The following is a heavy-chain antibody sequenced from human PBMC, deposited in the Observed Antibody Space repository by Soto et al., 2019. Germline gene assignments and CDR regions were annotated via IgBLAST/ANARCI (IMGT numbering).Heavy chain of an antibody. CDR3: ARVVYDSVWYFDL. D-gene: IGHD5-12*01. V-gene: IGHV3-48*01. CDR2: ISSDSSTI. CDR1: GFTFSSYS. J-gene: IGHJ2*01. Sequence: GGSLRLSCAASGFTFSSYSMNWVRQAPGKGLEWVSYISSDSSTIYYADSVKGRFTISRDKGKNSLYLQMNSLRAEDTAVYYCARVVYDSVWYFDLWGRGTLVTVSS.